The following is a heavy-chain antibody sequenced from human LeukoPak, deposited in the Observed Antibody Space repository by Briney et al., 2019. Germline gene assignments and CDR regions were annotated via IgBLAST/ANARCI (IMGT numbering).Heavy chain of an antibody. CDR2: IYYSGRT. Sequence: PSETLSLTCTVSGGSITNHYWSWIRQAPGKGLEWIGFIYYSGRTKYNPSLQSRVTISLGTSEKKFSLKVTSVTAADTAVYYCTRLLDNDSSGDPDTFDMWGQGTVVTVSS. D-gene: IGHD3-22*01. V-gene: IGHV4-59*08. J-gene: IGHJ3*02. CDR3: TRLLDNDSSGDPDTFDM. CDR1: GGSITNHY.